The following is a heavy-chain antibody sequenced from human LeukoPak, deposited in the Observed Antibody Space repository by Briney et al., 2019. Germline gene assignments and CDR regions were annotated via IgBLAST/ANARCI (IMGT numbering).Heavy chain of an antibody. V-gene: IGHV3-74*01. CDR1: GFTFSSYW. CDR3: AREVSRLVRVLDY. J-gene: IGHJ4*02. D-gene: IGHD6-6*01. CDR2: INSDGSST. Sequence: GGSLRLSCAASGFTFSSYWMHWVRQAPGKGLVWVSRINSDGSSTSYADSVKGRFTISRDSAKNTLYLQMNSLRGEDTAVYYCAREVSRLVRVLDYWGQGTLVTVSS.